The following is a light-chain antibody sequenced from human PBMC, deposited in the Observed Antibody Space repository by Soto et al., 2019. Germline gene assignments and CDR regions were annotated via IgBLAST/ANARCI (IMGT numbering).Light chain of an antibody. J-gene: IGKJ3*01. CDR3: QQYSGSPFT. CDR2: SAS. V-gene: IGKV3-20*01. CDR1: QIISSTY. Sequence: DIVLTQSPGTLSLSPGERATLSCRASQIISSTYLGWYQQKPGQAPRLLIYSASRRATGIPDRFSGSWSGADFTLTISRLEPEDFAVYYCQQYSGSPFTFGPGTKVDIK.